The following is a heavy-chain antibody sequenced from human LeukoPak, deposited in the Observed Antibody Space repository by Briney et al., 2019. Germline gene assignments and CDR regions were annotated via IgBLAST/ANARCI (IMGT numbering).Heavy chain of an antibody. CDR1: GYTFTSYG. CDR3: ARGSSTMVRGVHDY. Sequence: ASVKVSCKASGYTFTSYGISWVRQAPGQGLEWMGWISGYNGNTNYAQKLQGRVNMTTDTSTSTAYMELRSLRSDDTAVYYCARGSSTMVRGVHDYWGQGTLVTVSS. CDR2: ISGYNGNT. J-gene: IGHJ4*02. D-gene: IGHD3-10*01. V-gene: IGHV1-18*01.